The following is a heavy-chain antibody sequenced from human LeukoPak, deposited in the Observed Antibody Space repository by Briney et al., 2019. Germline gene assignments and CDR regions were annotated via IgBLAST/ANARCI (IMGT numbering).Heavy chain of an antibody. D-gene: IGHD3-22*01. CDR2: ISSSSSYI. J-gene: IGHJ4*02. V-gene: IGHV3-21*01. CDR3: ARAHYYDSSPGLDY. CDR1: GFTFSSYA. Sequence: PGGSLRLSCAASGFTFSSYAMSWVRQAPGKGLEWVSSISSSSSYIYYADSVKGRFTISRDNAKNSLYLQMNSLRAEDTAVYYCARAHYYDSSPGLDYWGQGTLVTVSS.